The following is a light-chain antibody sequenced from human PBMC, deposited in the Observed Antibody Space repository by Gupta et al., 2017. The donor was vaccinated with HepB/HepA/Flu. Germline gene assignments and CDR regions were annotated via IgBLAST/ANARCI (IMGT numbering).Light chain of an antibody. Sequence: QSVLTQPPSVSGAPGQRGTISSTGSSSNIGAGHDVHWYQQLPGAAPKLLIFGNSNRPSGVPDRFSGSKSGTSASLAITGLQAEDEADYYCQSYDSRLSGPVVFGGGTKLTVL. CDR2: GNS. J-gene: IGLJ2*01. V-gene: IGLV1-40*01. CDR1: SSNIGAGHD. CDR3: QSYDSRLSGPVV.